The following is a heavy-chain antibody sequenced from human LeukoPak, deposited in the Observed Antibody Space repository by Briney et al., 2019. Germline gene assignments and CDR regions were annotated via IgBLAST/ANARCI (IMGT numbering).Heavy chain of an antibody. CDR2: INQDGSEN. V-gene: IGHV3-7*01. J-gene: IGHJ4*02. Sequence: GGSLRLSCAASGFTFRISWMNWVRQTPGKGLEWVANINQDGSENYYVDSVKGRFTISRDNAKNSLYLQMNSLRAEDTAVYYCAKDDYYDTSGYRDWGQGTLVTVSS. CDR1: GFTFRISW. D-gene: IGHD3-22*01. CDR3: AKDDYYDTSGYRD.